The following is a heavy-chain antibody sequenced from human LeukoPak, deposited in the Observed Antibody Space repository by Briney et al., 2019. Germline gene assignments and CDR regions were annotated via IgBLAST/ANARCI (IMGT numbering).Heavy chain of an antibody. J-gene: IGHJ3*02. CDR1: GYSFTSYW. CDR3: ARLYDSSVGAFDI. V-gene: IGHV5-51*01. CDR2: IYPGDSDT. Sequence: GASLKISCKGSGYSFTSYWIGWVRQMPGKGLEWIGIIYPGDSDTRYSPSFRGQVTISADKSISTAYLQWSSLKASDTAMYYCARLYDSSVGAFDIWGQGTMVTVSS. D-gene: IGHD3-22*01.